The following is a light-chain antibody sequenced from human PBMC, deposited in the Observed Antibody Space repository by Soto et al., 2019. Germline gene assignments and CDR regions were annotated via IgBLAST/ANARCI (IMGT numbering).Light chain of an antibody. CDR3: QQYNTYPLT. CDR2: KAS. V-gene: IGKV1-5*03. CDR1: QSISTW. J-gene: IGKJ4*01. Sequence: DIQLTQSPSTLSASVGDRVTITCRASQSISTWLAWYQQKPGKALKLLIYKASSLESGVPSRFSGSGSGTEFTLTINSLQPDDFATYYCQQYNTYPLTFGGGTTVEIK.